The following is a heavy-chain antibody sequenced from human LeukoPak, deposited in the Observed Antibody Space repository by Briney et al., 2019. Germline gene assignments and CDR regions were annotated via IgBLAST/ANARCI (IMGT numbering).Heavy chain of an antibody. D-gene: IGHD2-15*01. CDR3: ARGPIVVVVAATSYYYYYGMDV. CDR2: IYYSGST. CDR1: GGSISSGGYY. V-gene: IGHV4-31*03. Sequence: PSETLSLTCTVSGGSISSGGYYWSWIRQHPGKGLEWIGYIYYSGSTYYNPSLKSRVTISVDTSKNQFSLKLSSVTAADTAVYYCARGPIVVVVAATSYYYYYGMDVWGKGTTVTVSS. J-gene: IGHJ6*04.